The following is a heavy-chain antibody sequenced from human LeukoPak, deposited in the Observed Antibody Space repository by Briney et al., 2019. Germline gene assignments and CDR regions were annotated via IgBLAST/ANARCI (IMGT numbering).Heavy chain of an antibody. J-gene: IGHJ4*02. CDR3: ARAPSGRY. CDR2: INHSGST. D-gene: IGHD3-10*01. CDR1: GGSFSGYY. V-gene: IGHV4-34*01. Sequence: SETLSLTCAVYGGSFSGYYWSWIRQPPGKGLEWIGEINHSGSTNYNPSLKSRVTISVDTSKNQFSLKLSSVTAADTAVYYCARAPSGRYWGQGTLVIVSS.